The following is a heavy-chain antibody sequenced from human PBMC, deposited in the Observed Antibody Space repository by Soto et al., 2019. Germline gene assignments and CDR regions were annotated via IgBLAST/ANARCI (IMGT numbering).Heavy chain of an antibody. V-gene: IGHV1-69*01. J-gene: IGHJ5*02. CDR2: IIPIFGTA. CDR3: ARGGLRYCSSTSCYAVGWFGP. D-gene: IGHD2-2*01. CDR1: GGTFSSYA. Sequence: QVQLVQSGAEVKKPGSSVKVSCKASGGTFSSYAISWVRQAPGQGLEWMGGIIPIFGTANYAQKFQGRVTITADESTSTAYMELSSLRSEDTAVYYCARGGLRYCSSTSCYAVGWFGPWGQGTLVTVSS.